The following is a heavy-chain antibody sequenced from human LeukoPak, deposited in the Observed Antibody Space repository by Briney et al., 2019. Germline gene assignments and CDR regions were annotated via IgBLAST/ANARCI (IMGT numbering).Heavy chain of an antibody. CDR2: ISYYGNDK. Sequence: ESGRPLRLSCAASGFIFSDCAMHWVRQAPGRGLEWVTVISYYGNDKFYADSVKGRFTISRDNPRNSVYLQMNSLRPDDAAVYYCARPNDYGDYRYLDLWGRGTLVNV. V-gene: IGHV3-30*01. CDR3: ARPNDYGDYRYLDL. CDR1: GFIFSDCA. D-gene: IGHD4-17*01. J-gene: IGHJ2*01.